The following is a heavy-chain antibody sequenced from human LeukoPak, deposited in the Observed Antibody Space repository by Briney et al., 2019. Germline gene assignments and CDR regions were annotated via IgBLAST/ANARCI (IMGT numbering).Heavy chain of an antibody. D-gene: IGHD1-7*01. CDR1: GGSISSGDYY. V-gene: IGHV4-30-4*01. Sequence: SETLSLTCTVSGGSISSGDYYWSWIRQPPGKGLEWIGYIYYSGSTYYNPSLKSRVTISVDTSKNQFSLKLSSVTAADTAVYYWARFAGTETIASGGKGTWVTVSS. CDR3: ARFAGTETIAS. CDR2: IYYSGST. J-gene: IGHJ4*02.